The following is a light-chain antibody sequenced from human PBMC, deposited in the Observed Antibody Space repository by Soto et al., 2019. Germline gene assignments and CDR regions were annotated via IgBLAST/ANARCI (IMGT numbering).Light chain of an antibody. J-gene: IGLJ1*01. CDR2: DVS. V-gene: IGLV2-14*03. Sequence: QSALTQPASVSGSPGQSITISCTGISSAVGGYTYVSWYQQNPGKAPKLLLYDVSNRPSGVSNRFSGSKSGNTASLTISGLQADDEADYYCSSYTSSNSYVFGTGTQLTVL. CDR1: SSAVGGYTY. CDR3: SSYTSSNSYV.